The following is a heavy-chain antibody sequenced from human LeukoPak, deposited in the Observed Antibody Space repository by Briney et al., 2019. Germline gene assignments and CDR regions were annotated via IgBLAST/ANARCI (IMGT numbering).Heavy chain of an antibody. Sequence: PSETLSLTCTVSGGSMSSYYWSWIRQPAGKGLEWIGCVYSSGSSNYNPSLESRVTMSLDTSKKQFSLRLTSVTAADTAVYYCARDSYGDYGIGFDYWGQGTLVTVSS. D-gene: IGHD4-17*01. CDR1: GGSMSSYY. J-gene: IGHJ4*02. CDR2: VYSSGSS. CDR3: ARDSYGDYGIGFDY. V-gene: IGHV4-4*07.